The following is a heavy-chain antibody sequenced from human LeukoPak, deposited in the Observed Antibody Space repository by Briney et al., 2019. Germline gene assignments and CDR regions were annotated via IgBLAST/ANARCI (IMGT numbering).Heavy chain of an antibody. CDR2: IRYDGSNR. D-gene: IGHD5-12*01. J-gene: IGHJ4*02. Sequence: PGGSLRLSCAASGFTFSSYGMHWVRQAPGKGLEWVAFIRYDGSNRYYADSVKGRFTISRDNSKNTLYLQMNSLRAEDTAVYYCAKHRRVATIRAPFDYWGQGTLVTVSS. V-gene: IGHV3-30*02. CDR3: AKHRRVATIRAPFDY. CDR1: GFTFSSYG.